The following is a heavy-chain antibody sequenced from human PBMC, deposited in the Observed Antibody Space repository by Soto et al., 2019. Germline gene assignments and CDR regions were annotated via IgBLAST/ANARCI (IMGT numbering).Heavy chain of an antibody. Sequence: EVRLLESGGGSVQPGGSLRLSCAASGFTFITDDMTWVRQAPGKGLEWVSVSRGSDGSTYYADSVKGRFTISRDNSKNTVYLQMNSLRADDTAIYYCVKGNWGDYWAQGTLVTVSS. D-gene: IGHD7-27*01. CDR2: SRGSDGST. J-gene: IGHJ4*02. CDR1: GFTFITDD. V-gene: IGHV3-23*01. CDR3: VKGNWGDY.